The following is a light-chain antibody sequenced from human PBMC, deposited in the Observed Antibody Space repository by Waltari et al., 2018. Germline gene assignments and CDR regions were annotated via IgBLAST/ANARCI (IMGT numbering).Light chain of an antibody. J-gene: IGLJ3*02. CDR2: DVT. CDR1: SSDVGGYNF. CDR3: SSYSSTNTVV. Sequence: QSALTQPASVSGSPGQSVTISCTGTSSDVGGYNFVSWYQQHPGRPPKLIIYDVTHRPSGVSTRFSGSKSGDTASLTISGLQAADEAEYYCSSYSSTNTVVFGGGTQLTV. V-gene: IGLV2-14*03.